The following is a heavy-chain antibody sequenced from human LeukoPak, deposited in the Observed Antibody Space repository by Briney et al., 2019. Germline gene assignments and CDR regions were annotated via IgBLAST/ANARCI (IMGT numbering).Heavy chain of an antibody. J-gene: IGHJ6*03. CDR3: ARHRGDNSNPRYYFYYMDV. V-gene: IGHV4-38-2*01. Sequence: SETLSLTCSVSGHSISSGYYWGWSRQPPGKGLEWIGTMYHRGSTYYNPSLKSRVTMSGDTSKNHFSLKLSSVIAADAAVYYCARHRGDNSNPRYYFYYMDVWGQGTTVTVSS. CDR2: MYHRGST. CDR1: GHSISSGYY. D-gene: IGHD4-11*01.